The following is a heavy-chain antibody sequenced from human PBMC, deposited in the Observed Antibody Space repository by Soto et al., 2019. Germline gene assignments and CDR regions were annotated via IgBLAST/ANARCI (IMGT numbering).Heavy chain of an antibody. J-gene: IGHJ5*01. D-gene: IGHD3-9*01. CDR2: ISWNSGSV. CDR3: AKDIDYDILTGYRNWFDS. Sequence: EIQLVESGGGLVQPGGSLRLSCAASGFTFDDYGMHWVRQAPGKGLEWVSGISWNSGSVGYADSVKGRFTISRDSAKNSLYRQMDSLSAEDTALYYWAKDIDYDILTGYRNWFDSWGQGTLVTVSS. V-gene: IGHV3-9*01. CDR1: GFTFDDYG.